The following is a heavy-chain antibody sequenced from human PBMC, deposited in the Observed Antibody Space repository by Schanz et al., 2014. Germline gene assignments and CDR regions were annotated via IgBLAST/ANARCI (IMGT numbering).Heavy chain of an antibody. CDR1: GFTLSSYG. D-gene: IGHD1-1*01. CDR3: TRDVRLDRRGNWFDP. V-gene: IGHV3-33*08. Sequence: QVRLVESGGGVVQPGRSLRLSCAASGFTLSSYGMHWVRQAPGKGLEWVAFINSDGTKRFYADSVKGRFTISRDNSKNLLYLQMNSLRAEDTAVYFCTRDVRLDRRGNWFDPWGRGTLVTVSS. CDR2: INSDGTKR. J-gene: IGHJ5*02.